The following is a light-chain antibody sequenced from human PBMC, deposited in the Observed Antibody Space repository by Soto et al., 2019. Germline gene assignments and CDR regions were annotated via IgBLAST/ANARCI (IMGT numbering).Light chain of an antibody. Sequence: EIVLTQSPATLSLSPGERATLSCRASQSVSSYLDWYQQKPGQAPRLLIYDASNRATGIPARFSRSGSGTDFTLTISSLEPEDFAVYYCQQRSNWPPYTFGQGTKLEIK. V-gene: IGKV3-11*01. J-gene: IGKJ2*01. CDR1: QSVSSY. CDR3: QQRSNWPPYT. CDR2: DAS.